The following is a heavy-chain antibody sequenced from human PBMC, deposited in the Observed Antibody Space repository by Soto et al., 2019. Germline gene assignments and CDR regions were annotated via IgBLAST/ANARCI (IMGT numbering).Heavy chain of an antibody. Sequence: QVQLQQWGAGLSKPSETLSLTCAVYGGSFSGYYWSWIRQPPGKGLEWIGEIDHSGGTNYNPSLKSRVTISVDTSKNQFSLKLSSVTAAGTAVYYCARGRLGGAANWGQGTLVTVSS. J-gene: IGHJ4*02. CDR2: IDHSGGT. V-gene: IGHV4-34*01. CDR3: ARGRLGGAAN. CDR1: GGSFSGYY. D-gene: IGHD3-16*01.